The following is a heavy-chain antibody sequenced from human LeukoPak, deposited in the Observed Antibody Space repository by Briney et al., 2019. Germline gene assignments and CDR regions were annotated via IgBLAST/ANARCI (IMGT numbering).Heavy chain of an antibody. V-gene: IGHV4-59*11. CDR2: IYYSGST. D-gene: IGHD3-10*01. CDR1: GGSISSHY. J-gene: IGHJ6*02. Sequence: ASETLSLTCTVSGGSISSHYWSWIRQPPGKGLEWIGYIYYSGSTNYNPSLKSRVTISVDTSKNQFSLKLSSVTAADTAVYYCARAYYYGSGRFNYGMDVWGQGTTVTVSS. CDR3: ARAYYYGSGRFNYGMDV.